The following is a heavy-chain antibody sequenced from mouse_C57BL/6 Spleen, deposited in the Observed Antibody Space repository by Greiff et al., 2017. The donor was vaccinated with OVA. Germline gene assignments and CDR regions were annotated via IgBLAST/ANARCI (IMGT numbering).Heavy chain of an antibody. CDR3: AKTLYGSSPYAMDY. D-gene: IGHD1-1*01. V-gene: IGHV2-4*01. J-gene: IGHJ4*01. CDR2: IWSGGST. CDR1: GFSLTSYG. Sequence: VQLVESGPGLVQPSQSLSITCTVSGFSLTSYGVHWVRQPPGKGLEWLGVIWSGGSTDYNAAFISRLSISKDNSKSQVFFKMNSLQADDTAIYYCAKTLYGSSPYAMDYWGQGTSVTVSS.